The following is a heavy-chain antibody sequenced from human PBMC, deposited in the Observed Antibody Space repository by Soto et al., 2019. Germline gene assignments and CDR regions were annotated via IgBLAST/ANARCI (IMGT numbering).Heavy chain of an antibody. CDR3: ATQEVGGSYVYTFDP. V-gene: IGHV4-39*01. CDR2: IYYSGST. CDR1: GGSITSSSYY. J-gene: IGHJ5*02. D-gene: IGHD1-26*01. Sequence: QLHLRESGPGLVKPSETLSLTCTVSGGSITSSSYYLGWIRQPPGKGLGWIGSIYYSGSTYYNPAPKSLFTISVDTSKNQFSLKLSSVTAADTAVYYCATQEVGGSYVYTFDPWGQGTLVTVSS.